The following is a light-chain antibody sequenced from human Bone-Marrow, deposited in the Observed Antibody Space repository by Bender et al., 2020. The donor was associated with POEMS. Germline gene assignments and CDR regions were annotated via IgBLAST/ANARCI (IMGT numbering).Light chain of an antibody. CDR3: GSRDISGGRWV. V-gene: IGLV3-19*01. Sequence: SSDLTQDPAVSVALGQTARITCQGDSLQNYYASWYQQRPGQAPKIVMYGKNNRPSGIPDRFSGSRSEDTASLTITGAQTEDDADYYCGSRDISGGRWVFGGGTRLTV. J-gene: IGLJ3*02. CDR2: GKN. CDR1: SLQNYY.